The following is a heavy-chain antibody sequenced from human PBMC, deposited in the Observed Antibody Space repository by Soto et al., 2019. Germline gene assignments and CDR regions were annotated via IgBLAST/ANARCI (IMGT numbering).Heavy chain of an antibody. CDR1: GFIFSSYA. D-gene: IGHD2-2*01. Sequence: QAGGSLRLSCAASGFIFSSYAMKWVRQAPGKGLEWVSLIGESGTPTYYADSVKGRFTISRDNSGNTLFLEMYSLRAEDTAVYYCARYIPGVRYYGMDVWGQGTTVTVSS. J-gene: IGHJ6*02. V-gene: IGHV3-23*01. CDR2: IGESGTPT. CDR3: ARYIPGVRYYGMDV.